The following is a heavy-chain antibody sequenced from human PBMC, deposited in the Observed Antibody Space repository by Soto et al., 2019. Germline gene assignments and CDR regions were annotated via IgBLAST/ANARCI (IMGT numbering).Heavy chain of an antibody. Sequence: QAQLQESDPRLVNPSGTLSLTCAVSGVSINSYNWWSWIRQSPGKGLEWIGEIFHTGDTNYSPSLKGRVTLYVDNSKNRFSLNLTSVTAADTAIYYCARHELSGQGHWGQGTQVTVAS. V-gene: IGHV4-4*02. CDR3: ARHELSGQGH. CDR1: GVSINSYNW. J-gene: IGHJ1*01. D-gene: IGHD6-25*01. CDR2: IFHTGDT.